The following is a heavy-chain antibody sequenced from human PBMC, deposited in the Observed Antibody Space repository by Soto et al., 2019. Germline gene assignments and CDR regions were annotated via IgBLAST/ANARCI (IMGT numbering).Heavy chain of an antibody. Sequence: TLSLTWAVSGGSISSGGYSWSWIRQPPGKGLEWIGYIYHSGSTYYNPSLKSRVTISVDRSKNQFSLKLSSVTAADTAVYYCARGVGYCSGGSCYYYYYGMDVWGQGTTVT. CDR2: IYHSGST. CDR1: GGSISSGGYS. V-gene: IGHV4-30-2*01. D-gene: IGHD2-15*01. CDR3: ARGVGYCSGGSCYYYYYGMDV. J-gene: IGHJ6*02.